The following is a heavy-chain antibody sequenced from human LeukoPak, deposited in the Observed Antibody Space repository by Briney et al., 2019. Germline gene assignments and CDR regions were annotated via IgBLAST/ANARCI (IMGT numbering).Heavy chain of an antibody. V-gene: IGHV3-15*01. D-gene: IGHD2-21*02. CDR1: GFTFRNAW. CDR2: LKSKTDGGTT. J-gene: IGHJ4*02. Sequence: GGSLRLSCAAPGFTFRNAWMTWVRQAPGKGLEWVGRLKSKTDGGTTDYAAPVKGRFTISRDDSKNTLYLQMNSLKTEDTAVYYCTRAVPPYCGGDCYSASDYWGQGTLVTVSS. CDR3: TRAVPPYCGGDCYSASDY.